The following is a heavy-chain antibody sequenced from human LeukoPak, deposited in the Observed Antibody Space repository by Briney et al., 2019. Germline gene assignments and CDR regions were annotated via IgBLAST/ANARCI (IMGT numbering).Heavy chain of an antibody. CDR2: ISGSGGST. Sequence: GGSLRLSCAASGFTFSSYAMSWVRQAPGKGLEWVSAISGSGGSTYYADSVKGRFTISRDNSKNTLYLQMNSLRAEDTAVYYCAESYGSGSYGLFDPWGQGTLVTVSS. V-gene: IGHV3-23*01. CDR1: GFTFSSYA. D-gene: IGHD3-10*01. CDR3: AESYGSGSYGLFDP. J-gene: IGHJ5*02.